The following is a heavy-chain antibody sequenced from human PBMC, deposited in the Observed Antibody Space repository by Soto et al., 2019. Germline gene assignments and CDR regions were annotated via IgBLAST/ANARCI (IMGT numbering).Heavy chain of an antibody. J-gene: IGHJ1*01. Sequence: EVQLVESGGGLVQPGGSLRLSCVASGFNFSSNWMHWVRQAPGKGLVWVSSISNDGSSIYADPVKGRFTISRDNAKNTLYLQMNSLRAEDTAVYYCARLPNKSPQNWGQGTLVIVS. CDR1: GFNFSSNW. V-gene: IGHV3-74*01. CDR2: ISNDGSS. CDR3: ARLPNKSPQN.